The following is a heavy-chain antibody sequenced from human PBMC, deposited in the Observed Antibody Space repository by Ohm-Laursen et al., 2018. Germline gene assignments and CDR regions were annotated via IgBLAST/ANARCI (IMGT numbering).Heavy chain of an antibody. CDR2: IIPIFGTA. J-gene: IGHJ6*02. V-gene: IGHV1-69*06. CDR1: GGTFSSYA. Sequence: GSSVKVSCKASGGTFSSYAISWVRQAPGQGLEWMGGIIPIFGTANYAQKFQGRVTITADKSTSTAYMELSSLRSEDTAVYYCARDSVLSAEYLNYYYGMDVWGQGTTVTVSS. D-gene: IGHD2-2*01. CDR3: ARDSVLSAEYLNYYYGMDV.